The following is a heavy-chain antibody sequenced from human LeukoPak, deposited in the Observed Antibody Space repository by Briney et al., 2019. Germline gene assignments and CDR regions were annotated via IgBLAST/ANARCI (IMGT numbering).Heavy chain of an antibody. J-gene: IGHJ4*02. Sequence: GGSLRLSCAASRFTFSTYWMSWVRQAPGEGLEWVANIKQDGSEKYYVDSVKSRFTISRDNAKNSLYLQMNSLRAEDTAVYYCAREIQGDDYFDYWGQGTLVTVSS. CDR1: RFTFSTYW. CDR3: AREIQGDDYFDY. V-gene: IGHV3-7*01. D-gene: IGHD3-10*01. CDR2: IKQDGSEK.